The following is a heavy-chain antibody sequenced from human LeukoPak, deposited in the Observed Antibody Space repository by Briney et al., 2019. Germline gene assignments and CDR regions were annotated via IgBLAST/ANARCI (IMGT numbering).Heavy chain of an antibody. D-gene: IGHD6-13*01. Sequence: WVRQAPGXGLEWVSSISSSSSYIYYADSVKGRFTISRDNAKNSLFLQMNSLRDEDTAVYYCARDPPAAGYWGQGTLVTVSS. CDR3: ARDPPAAGY. V-gene: IGHV3-21*01. J-gene: IGHJ4*02. CDR2: ISSSSSYI.